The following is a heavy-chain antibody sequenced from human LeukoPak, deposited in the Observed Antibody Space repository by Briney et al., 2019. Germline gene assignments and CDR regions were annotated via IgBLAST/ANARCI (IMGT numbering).Heavy chain of an antibody. CDR1: EYTFTSYA. J-gene: IGHJ4*02. CDR3: ARDVMVRGVLPGY. D-gene: IGHD3-10*01. V-gene: IGHV1-3*01. CDR2: INAGNGNT. Sequence: ASVKLSCKATEYTFTSYAMHWVRQAPGQRLEWMGWINAGNGNTKYSQKFQGRVTITRDTSASAAYMELSSLRSEDTAVYYCARDVMVRGVLPGYWGQGTLVTVSS.